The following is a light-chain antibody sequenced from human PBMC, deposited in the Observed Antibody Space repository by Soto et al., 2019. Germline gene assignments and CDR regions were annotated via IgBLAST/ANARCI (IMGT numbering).Light chain of an antibody. CDR1: SRDVGGYNY. CDR3: SSYTSSSTLI. V-gene: IGLV2-14*01. CDR2: GVT. J-gene: IGLJ1*01. Sequence: QSALTQPASVSGSPGQSITISCTGTSRDVGGYNYVSWYQQYPGKAPKLMIYGVTYRPSGVSNRFSGSKTGNTASLTISGLQAEDEAFYYCSSYTSSSTLIFGTGTKLTVL.